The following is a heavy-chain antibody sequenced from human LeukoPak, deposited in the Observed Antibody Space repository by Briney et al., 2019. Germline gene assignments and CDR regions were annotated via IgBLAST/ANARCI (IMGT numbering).Heavy chain of an antibody. V-gene: IGHV1-69*05. J-gene: IGHJ6*03. CDR3: ARGPARYYYYYMDV. Sequence: GSSVKVSCKASGGTFSSYAISWVRQAPGQGLAWMGGIIPIFGTANYAQKFQGRVTITTDESTSTAYMELSSLRSEDTAVYYCARGPARYYYYYMDVWGKGTTVTVSS. CDR1: GGTFSSYA. CDR2: IIPIFGTA.